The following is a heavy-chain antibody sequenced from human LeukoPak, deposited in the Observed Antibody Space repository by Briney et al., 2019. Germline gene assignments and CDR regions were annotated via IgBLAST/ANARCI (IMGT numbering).Heavy chain of an antibody. D-gene: IGHD6-13*01. Sequence: GGSLRLSCAASGFTFSNAWMSWVRQAPGKGLEWVGRIKSKTDGGTTDYAAPVKGRFTISRDDSKNTLYLQMNSLRAEDTAVYYCAKDILSSSWVDYYYYYMDVWGKGTTVTISS. V-gene: IGHV3-15*01. J-gene: IGHJ6*03. CDR3: AKDILSSSWVDYYYYYMDV. CDR2: IKSKTDGGTT. CDR1: GFTFSNAW.